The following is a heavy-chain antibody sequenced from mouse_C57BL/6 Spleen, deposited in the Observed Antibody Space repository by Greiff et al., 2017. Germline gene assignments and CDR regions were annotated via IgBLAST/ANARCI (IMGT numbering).Heavy chain of an antibody. V-gene: IGHV1-80*01. CDR2: IYPGDGDT. Sequence: QVQLQQSGAELVKPGASVKISCKASGYAFSSYWMNWVKQRPGKGLEWIGQIYPGDGDTNYNGKSKGKATLTADKSSSTAYMQLSSLTSEDSAVYFCARCDYGSSYAMDYWGQGTSVTVSS. CDR3: ARCDYGSSYAMDY. J-gene: IGHJ4*01. CDR1: GYAFSSYW. D-gene: IGHD1-1*01.